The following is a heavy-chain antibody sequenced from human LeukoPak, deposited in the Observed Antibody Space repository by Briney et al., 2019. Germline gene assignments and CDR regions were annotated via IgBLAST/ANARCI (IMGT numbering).Heavy chain of an antibody. J-gene: IGHJ4*02. CDR1: GFTFSSYS. V-gene: IGHV3-21*01. Sequence: GGSLRLSCAASGFTFSSYSMNWVRQAPGKGLEWVSSISSSSSYIYYADSVKGRFTISRDNAKNSLYLQMNSLRAEDTAVYYCARDSIEMATIVYWGQGTLVTVSS. D-gene: IGHD5-24*01. CDR2: ISSSSSYI. CDR3: ARDSIEMATIVY.